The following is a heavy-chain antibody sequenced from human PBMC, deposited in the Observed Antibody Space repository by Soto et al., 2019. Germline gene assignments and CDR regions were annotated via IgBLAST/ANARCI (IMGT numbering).Heavy chain of an antibody. CDR3: GRPPPGGSYYFDY. V-gene: IGHV1-18*04. D-gene: IGHD1-26*01. CDR1: GYTFTSYG. CDR2: ISAYNGNT. J-gene: IGHJ4*02. Sequence: QVQLVQSGAEVKKPGASVKVSCKASGYTFTSYGISWVRQAPGQGLEWMGWISAYNGNTNYAQKLQGRVTMTTDTSQRTGYMELGRLGSYGTAGVFWGRPPPGGSYYFDYWGQGTLVTVSS.